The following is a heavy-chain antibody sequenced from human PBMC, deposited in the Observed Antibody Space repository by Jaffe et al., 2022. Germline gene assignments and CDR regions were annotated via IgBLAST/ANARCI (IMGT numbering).Heavy chain of an antibody. CDR1: GGTFSSYA. CDR2: IIPIFGTA. Sequence: QVQLVQSGAEVKKPGSSVKVSCKASGGTFSSYAISWVRQAPGQGLEWMGGIIPIFGTANYAQKFQGRVTITADESTSTAYMELSSLRSEDTAVYYCARSGGIFGVVISRIYYFDYWGQGTLVTVSS. D-gene: IGHD3-3*01. J-gene: IGHJ4*02. V-gene: IGHV1-69*01. CDR3: ARSGGIFGVVISRIYYFDY.